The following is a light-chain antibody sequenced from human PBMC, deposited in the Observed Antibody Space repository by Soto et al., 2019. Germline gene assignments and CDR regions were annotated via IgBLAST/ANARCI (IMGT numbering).Light chain of an antibody. V-gene: IGLV2-14*01. CDR1: SSDVGGYNY. Sequence: QSALTQPASVSGSPGQSITISCTGTSSDVGGYNYVSWYQQHPGKAPKLMIYHVSNRPSGVSNRFSGSKSGNTASLTISGLQAEDEADYYCNSYTTRSTVIFGGGTQLTVL. J-gene: IGLJ2*01. CDR2: HVS. CDR3: NSYTTRSTVI.